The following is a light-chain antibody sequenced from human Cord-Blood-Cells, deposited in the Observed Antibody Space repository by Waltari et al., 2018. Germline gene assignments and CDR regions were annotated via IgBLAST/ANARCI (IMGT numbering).Light chain of an antibody. CDR3: QQYGSSPWT. Sequence: EIVLTQSPGTLSLSPGERATLSCRASQSVSSSYLAWYQQKHGQAPRLLIYGASSRATGIPDRFSGSGSGTDFTLTISRLEPEDFAVCYCQQYGSSPWTFGQGTKVEIK. CDR2: GAS. CDR1: QSVSSSY. J-gene: IGKJ1*01. V-gene: IGKV3-20*01.